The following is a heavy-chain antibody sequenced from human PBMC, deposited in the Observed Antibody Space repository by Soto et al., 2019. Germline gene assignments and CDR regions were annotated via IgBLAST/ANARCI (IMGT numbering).Heavy chain of an antibody. CDR2: IYHSGST. CDR3: ARGSGWDHYYYYGMDV. V-gene: IGHV4-4*02. CDR1: GGSISSSNW. Sequence: SETLSLTCAVSGGSISSSNWWSWVRQPPGKGLEWIGEIYHSGSTNYNPSLKSRVTISVDKSKNQFSLKLSSVTAADTAVYYCARGSGWDHYYYYGMDVWGQGTTVTISS. J-gene: IGHJ6*02. D-gene: IGHD6-19*01.